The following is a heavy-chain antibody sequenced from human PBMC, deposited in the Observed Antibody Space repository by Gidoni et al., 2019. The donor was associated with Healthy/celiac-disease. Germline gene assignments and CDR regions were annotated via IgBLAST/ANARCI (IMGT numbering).Heavy chain of an antibody. Sequence: QVQLQQWGAGLLKPSETLYLTCDVKGGSFSGYYWSWIRQPPGKGLEWIGEINHSGSTNYNPSLKSRVTISVDTSKNQFSLKLSSVTAADTAVYYCARGVVVAATPYLDYWGQGTLVTVSS. D-gene: IGHD2-15*01. CDR1: GGSFSGYY. V-gene: IGHV4-34*01. J-gene: IGHJ4*02. CDR3: ARGVVVAATPYLDY. CDR2: INHSGST.